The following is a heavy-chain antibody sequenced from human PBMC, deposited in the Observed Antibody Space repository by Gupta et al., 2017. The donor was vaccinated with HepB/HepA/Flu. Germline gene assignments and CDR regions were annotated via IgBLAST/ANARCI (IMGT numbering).Heavy chain of an antibody. Sequence: QVQLVESGGGVVQPGRSLRLSCAASGFTFSSYGMHWVRQAPGKGLEWVAVIWYDGSNKYYADSGKGRFTISRDNSKNTLYLQMNRLRAEETAVYYCARVSGCSASWYYMDVGGKGTTVTVSS. CDR3: ARVSGCSASWYYMDV. V-gene: IGHV3-33*01. CDR2: IWYDGSNK. J-gene: IGHJ6*03. CDR1: GFTFSSYG. D-gene: IGHD5-18*01.